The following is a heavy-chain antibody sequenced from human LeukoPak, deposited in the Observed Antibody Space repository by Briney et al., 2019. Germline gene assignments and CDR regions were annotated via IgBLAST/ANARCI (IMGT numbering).Heavy chain of an antibody. V-gene: IGHV4-39*01. CDR3: ARGVMLFSFDY. CDR2: IYYSGST. CDR1: GGSISSSSYY. D-gene: IGHD2-21*01. Sequence: PSETLSLTCTVSGGSISSSSYYWGWIRQPPGKGLEWIGSIYYSGSTYYNPSLKSRVTISVDTSKNQFSLKLSSVTAADTDVYYCARGVMLFSFDYWGQGTLVTVSS. J-gene: IGHJ4*02.